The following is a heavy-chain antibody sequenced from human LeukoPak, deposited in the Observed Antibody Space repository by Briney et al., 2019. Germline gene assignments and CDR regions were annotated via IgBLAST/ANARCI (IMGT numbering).Heavy chain of an antibody. CDR1: GFTFGDYA. D-gene: IGHD2-2*01. CDR2: IRSKAYGGTT. CDR3: TRDLPYKCSSTSCPPRWFDP. V-gene: IGHV3-49*03. J-gene: IGHJ5*02. Sequence: GRSLRLSCTASGFTFGDYAMSWFRQAPGKGLEWVGFIRSKAYGGTTEYAASVKGRFTISRDNSKSIAYLQMNSLKTEDTAVYYCTRDLPYKCSSTSCPPRWFDPWGQGTLVTVSS.